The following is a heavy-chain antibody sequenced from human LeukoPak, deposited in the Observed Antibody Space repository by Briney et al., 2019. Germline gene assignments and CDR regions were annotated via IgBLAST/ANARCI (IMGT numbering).Heavy chain of an antibody. CDR3: ARASERLGYCSGGSCYFDY. CDR1: GFTFDDYG. V-gene: IGHV3-20*04. J-gene: IGHJ4*02. CDR2: INWNGGST. Sequence: GGSLRLSCAASGFTFDDYGMSWVRQAPGKGLEWVSGINWNGGSTGYADSVKGRFTISRDNAKNSLYLQMNSLRAEDTALYYCARASERLGYCSGGSCYFDYWGQGTLVTVSS. D-gene: IGHD2-15*01.